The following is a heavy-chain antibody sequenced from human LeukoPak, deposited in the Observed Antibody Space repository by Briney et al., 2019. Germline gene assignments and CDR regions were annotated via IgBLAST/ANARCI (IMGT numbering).Heavy chain of an antibody. CDR3: ARDFSAAFDI. V-gene: IGHV4-59*01. CDR1: GGSFGNYY. D-gene: IGHD2/OR15-2a*01. Sequence: SETLSLTCTVSGGSFGNYYWSWIRQPPGKGPEWIGYINDSGTTNYNPSLKSRVTISVDTATNQFSLKLRSVTAADTAVYYCARDFSAAFDIWGQGTMVTVSS. CDR2: INDSGTT. J-gene: IGHJ3*02.